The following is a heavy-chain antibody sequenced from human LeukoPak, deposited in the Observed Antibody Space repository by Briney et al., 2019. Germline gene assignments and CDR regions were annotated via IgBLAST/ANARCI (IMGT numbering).Heavy chain of an antibody. CDR1: GGSISSSGHY. V-gene: IGHV4-39*01. D-gene: IGHD2-2*02. CDR3: ARSDCSNTNCYNFYGMDV. Sequence: PSETLSLTCTVSGGSISSSGHYWGWIRQTPGKGLEWIGSMYYSGSTYYNPSLQSRVTISVDMSKNQFSLQLTSVTAADTAAYYCARSDCSNTNCYNFYGMDVWGQGTTVTVSS. CDR2: MYYSGST. J-gene: IGHJ6*02.